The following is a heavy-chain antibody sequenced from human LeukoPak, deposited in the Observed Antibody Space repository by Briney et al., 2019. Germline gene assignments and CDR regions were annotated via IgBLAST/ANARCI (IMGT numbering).Heavy chain of an antibody. CDR2: ISYDGSNK. CDR1: GFTFSSYG. J-gene: IGHJ4*02. V-gene: IGHV3-30*18. CDR3: AKASRDGYNYLPFDY. D-gene: IGHD5-24*01. Sequence: PGGSLRLSCAASGFTFSSYGMHWVRQAPGKGLEWVAVISYDGSNKYYADSVKGRFTISRDNSKNTLYLQMNSLRAEDTAVYYCAKASRDGYNYLPFDYWGQGTLVTVSS.